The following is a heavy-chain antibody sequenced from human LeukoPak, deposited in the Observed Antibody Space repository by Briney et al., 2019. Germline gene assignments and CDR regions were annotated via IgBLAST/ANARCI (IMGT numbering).Heavy chain of an antibody. Sequence: SETLSLTCTVSGGSISSYYWSWIRQPPGKGLEWIGYIYYSGSTNYNPSLKSRVTISGDTSKNQFSLKLSSVTAADTAVYYCARESLGSCSILSGYPLYYDFDDWGQGTMVTVSS. CDR1: GGSISSYY. J-gene: IGHJ4*02. D-gene: IGHD3-9*01. V-gene: IGHV4-59*01. CDR3: ARESLGSCSILSGYPLYYDFDD. CDR2: IYYSGST.